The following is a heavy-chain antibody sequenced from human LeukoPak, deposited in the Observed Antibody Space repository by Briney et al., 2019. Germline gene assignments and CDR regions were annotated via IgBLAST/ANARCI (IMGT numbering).Heavy chain of an antibody. D-gene: IGHD6-13*01. V-gene: IGHV4-39*07. CDR3: ARDAPIAAAGTAFDI. CDR1: GFTFSSYS. CDR2: IYYSGST. J-gene: IGHJ3*02. Sequence: GSLRLSCAASGFTFSSYSMNWVRQAPGKGLEWIGSIYYSGSTYYNPSLKSRVTISVDTSKNQFSLKLSSVTAADTAVYYCARDAPIAAAGTAFDIWGQGTMVTVSS.